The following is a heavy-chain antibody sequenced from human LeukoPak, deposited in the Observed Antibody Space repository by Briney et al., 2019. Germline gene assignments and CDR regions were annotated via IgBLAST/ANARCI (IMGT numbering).Heavy chain of an antibody. Sequence: SETLSFTCAVSGYSISSGYYWGWIRQPPVKGLEWIGRIYHSGSTYYNPSLKSRVTISVNTSKNQFSLKLSSVTAADTAVYYCARRFWSGYYFYFDYWGQGTLVTVSS. V-gene: IGHV4-38-2*01. J-gene: IGHJ4*02. CDR2: IYHSGST. CDR3: ARRFWSGYYFYFDY. CDR1: GYSISSGYY. D-gene: IGHD3-3*01.